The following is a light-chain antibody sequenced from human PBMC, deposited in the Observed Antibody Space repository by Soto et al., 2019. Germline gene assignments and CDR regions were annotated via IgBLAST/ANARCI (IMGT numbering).Light chain of an antibody. Sequence: QLVLTQPRSVSGSPRQSVTISCTGTSSDVGGYNYVSWYQQNPGKAPKVMIYDVSKRPSGVPDRFSGSKSGNTASLTISGLQAEDEADYYCCAYAGSYSYVFGTGTKLTVL. J-gene: IGLJ1*01. CDR1: SSDVGGYNY. CDR3: CAYAGSYSYV. V-gene: IGLV2-11*01. CDR2: DVS.